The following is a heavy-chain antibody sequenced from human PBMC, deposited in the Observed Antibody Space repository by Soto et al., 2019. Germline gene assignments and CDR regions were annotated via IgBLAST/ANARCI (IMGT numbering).Heavy chain of an antibody. CDR1: GSTFSDNA. D-gene: IGHD2-2*01. Sequence: EVQLLESGGGLVQPGGSLRLSCGASGSTFSDNAMTWVRQAPGKGLEWVSSISDDGDSTYYADSVKGRFTISRDNSKNTLFLQMSSLGAEDTAVYYCAKSLSTAVNYGLDVWGQGTSVTVSS. CDR2: ISDDGDST. J-gene: IGHJ6*02. V-gene: IGHV3-23*01. CDR3: AKSLSTAVNYGLDV.